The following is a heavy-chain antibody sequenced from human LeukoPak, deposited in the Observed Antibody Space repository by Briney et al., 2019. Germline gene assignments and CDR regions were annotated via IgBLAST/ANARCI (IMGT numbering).Heavy chain of an antibody. CDR1: GGSISSGGYY. CDR3: ARERRPTYYDFWSGYYI. CDR2: IYYSGST. J-gene: IGHJ4*02. D-gene: IGHD3-3*01. Sequence: SQTLSLTCTVSGGSISSGGYYWSWIRQHPGKGLEWIGYIYYSGSTNYNPSLKSRVTISVDTSKNQFSLKLSSVTAADTAVYYCARERRPTYYDFWSGYYIWGQGTLVTVSS. V-gene: IGHV4-31*03.